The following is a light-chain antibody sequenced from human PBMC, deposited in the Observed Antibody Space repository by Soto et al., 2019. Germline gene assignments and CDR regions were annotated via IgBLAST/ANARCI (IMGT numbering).Light chain of an antibody. J-gene: IGKJ4*01. CDR2: DTS. CDR1: QSVSSK. Sequence: EIVMTQSPATLSVSPGERATLSCRASQSVSSKLAWYQQKPGQTPRLLIYDTSTRATGVPARFSGSRSGPEFTLTINSLQSEDFAIYYCQPYNNWPLTFGGGTKVDIK. V-gene: IGKV3-15*01. CDR3: QPYNNWPLT.